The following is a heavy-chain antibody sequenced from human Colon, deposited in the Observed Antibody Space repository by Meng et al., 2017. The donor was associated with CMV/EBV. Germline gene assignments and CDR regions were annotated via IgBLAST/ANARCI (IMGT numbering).Heavy chain of an antibody. CDR3: ARVWRGRWFAP. V-gene: IGHV3-72*01. D-gene: IGHD2-21*01. J-gene: IGHJ5*02. CDR1: GFTFTDHY. CDR2: IRNKANSYAT. Sequence: CAASGFTFTDHYMYWVRLAPGKGLEWVGRIRNKANSYATEYAASVKGRFTISRDDSKNSVYLQMNSLKTEDTAVYYCARVWRGRWFAPWGQGTLVTVSS.